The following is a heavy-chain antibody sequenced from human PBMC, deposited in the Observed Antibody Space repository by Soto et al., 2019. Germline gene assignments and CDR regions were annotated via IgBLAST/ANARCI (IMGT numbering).Heavy chain of an antibody. Sequence: PGGSLRLSCAASGFTFSSYGMHWVRQAPGKGLEGGALISYDGSNKYYADSVKGRFTISRDNSKNTLYLQMNSLRAEDTAVYYCTTEYYDILTGYLKSGFDYWGQGTLVTVSS. CDR3: TTEYYDILTGYLKSGFDY. V-gene: IGHV3-30*03. CDR2: ISYDGSNK. CDR1: GFTFSSYG. J-gene: IGHJ4*02. D-gene: IGHD3-9*01.